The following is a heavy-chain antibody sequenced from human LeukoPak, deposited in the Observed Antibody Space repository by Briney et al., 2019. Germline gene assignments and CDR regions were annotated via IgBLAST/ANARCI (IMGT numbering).Heavy chain of an antibody. V-gene: IGHV3-9*01. CDR1: GFTFDDYA. D-gene: IGHD5-18*01. CDR2: ISWNSGSI. J-gene: IGHJ4*02. Sequence: GGSLRLSCAASGFTFDDYAVHWVRQAPGKGLEWVSGISWNSGSIGYADSVKGRFTISRDNAKNSLYLQMNSLRAEDTALYYCAKDIGYSYGFDYWGQGTLVTVSS. CDR3: AKDIGYSYGFDY.